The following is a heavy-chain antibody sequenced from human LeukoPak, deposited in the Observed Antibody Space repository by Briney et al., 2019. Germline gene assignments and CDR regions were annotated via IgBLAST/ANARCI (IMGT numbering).Heavy chain of an antibody. Sequence: GGSLRLSCAASGFTFSSYSMNWVRQAPGKGLEWVSSISSSSSYIYYADSVKGRFTISRDNSKNTLYLQMNSLRAEDTAVYYCARDLYGDYLSWVFDYWGQGTLVTVSS. CDR3: ARDLYGDYLSWVFDY. CDR2: ISSSSSYI. V-gene: IGHV3-21*01. D-gene: IGHD4-17*01. CDR1: GFTFSSYS. J-gene: IGHJ4*02.